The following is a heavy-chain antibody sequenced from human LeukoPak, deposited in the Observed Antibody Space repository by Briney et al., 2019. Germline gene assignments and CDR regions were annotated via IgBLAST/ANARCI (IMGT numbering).Heavy chain of an antibody. CDR3: ARQRKSIFYYGSGSYHDY. V-gene: IGHV4-34*01. J-gene: IGHJ4*02. Sequence: SETLSLTCTVSGGSISGYYWSWIRQPPGKGLEWIGEINHSGSTNYNPSLKSRVTISVDTSKNQFSLKLSSVTAADTAVYYCARQRKSIFYYGSGSYHDYWGQGTLVTVSS. CDR1: GGSISGYY. D-gene: IGHD3-10*01. CDR2: INHSGST.